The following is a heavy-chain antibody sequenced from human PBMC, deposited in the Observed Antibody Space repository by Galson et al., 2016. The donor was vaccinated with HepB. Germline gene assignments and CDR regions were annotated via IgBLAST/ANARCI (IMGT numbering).Heavy chain of an antibody. CDR3: ARSYLLGRGFGW. V-gene: IGHV6-1*01. J-gene: IGHJ1*01. Sequence: CAISGDSVSSNSAGWDWIRQSPSRGLEWLGRAFYRSNWQNDYAESVKSRITINPDTSKNQFSLQLNSVTPEDTAVYYCARSYLLGRGFGWWGQGTLVTVSS. CDR1: GDSVSSNSAG. D-gene: IGHD7-27*01. CDR2: AFYRSNWQN.